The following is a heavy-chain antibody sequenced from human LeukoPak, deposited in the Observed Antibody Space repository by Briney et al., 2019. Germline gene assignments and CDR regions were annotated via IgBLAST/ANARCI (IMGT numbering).Heavy chain of an antibody. D-gene: IGHD6-19*01. CDR1: GFTFSGYA. V-gene: IGHV3-23*01. Sequence: GGSLLLSCASSGFTFSGYAMSWVRQPPGKGLEWVSAISGGGGSTYYADSVKGRFTLSRDNSKNTLFLLMNSLRAEDTAIYYCAKGGGLAVVYVVDFYYMDVWGKGTTVTVSS. J-gene: IGHJ6*03. CDR2: ISGGGGST. CDR3: AKGGGLAVVYVVDFYYMDV.